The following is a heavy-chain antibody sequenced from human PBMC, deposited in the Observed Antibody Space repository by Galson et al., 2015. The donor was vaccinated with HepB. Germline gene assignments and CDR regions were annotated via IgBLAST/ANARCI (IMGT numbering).Heavy chain of an antibody. J-gene: IGHJ1*01. CDR3: ARDNDDGAAALEYFQH. Sequence: SLRLSCAASGFTFNIYSMNWVRQAPGKGLEWVSFISSSSSYIYYEDSVKGRFTISRDNAKNSLYLQMNSLRAEDTAVYYCARDNDDGAAALEYFQHWGQGTLVTVSS. D-gene: IGHD6-13*01. V-gene: IGHV3-21*01. CDR2: ISSSSSYI. CDR1: GFTFNIYS.